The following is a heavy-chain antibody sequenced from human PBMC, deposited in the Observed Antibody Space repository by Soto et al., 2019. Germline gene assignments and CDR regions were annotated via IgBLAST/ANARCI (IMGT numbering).Heavy chain of an antibody. CDR1: GGSISSSSYY. Sequence: PSETLSLTCTVSGGSISSSSYYWGWIRQPPGKGLEWIGSIYYSGSTYYNPSLKSRVTISVDTSKNQFSLKLSSVTAADTAVYYCARPQNYDFWHTKHQFYGMDVWGQGTTVTVSS. V-gene: IGHV4-39*01. D-gene: IGHD3-3*01. CDR3: ARPQNYDFWHTKHQFYGMDV. J-gene: IGHJ6*02. CDR2: IYYSGST.